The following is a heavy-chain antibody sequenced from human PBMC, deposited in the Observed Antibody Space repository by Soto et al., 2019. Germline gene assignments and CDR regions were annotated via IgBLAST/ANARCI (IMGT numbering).Heavy chain of an antibody. CDR3: ARTDYDFWSGYYGEAFDY. V-gene: IGHV4-31*03. Sequence: PSETLSLTCTVSGGSISSGGYYWSWIRQHPGKGLEWIGYIYYSGSTYYNPSLKSRVTISVDTSKNQFSLKLSSVTAADTAVYYCARTDYDFWSGYYGEAFDYWGQGTLVTVS. CDR1: GGSISSGGYY. J-gene: IGHJ4*02. D-gene: IGHD3-3*01. CDR2: IYYSGST.